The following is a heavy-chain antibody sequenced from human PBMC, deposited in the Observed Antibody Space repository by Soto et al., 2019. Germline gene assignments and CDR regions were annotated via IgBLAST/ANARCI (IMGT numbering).Heavy chain of an antibody. Sequence: GASVKVSCKASGYAFTYYSIHWVRQAPGQRLEWMGWVTADKGITDYSQKFQGRVTITRDTYASTAYMELSSLRSEDTAVYYCARGSKVRSSSSGSPTTTLYYYYGMDVWGQGTTVTVSS. J-gene: IGHJ6*02. CDR1: GYAFTYYS. D-gene: IGHD6-6*01. CDR3: ARGSKVRSSSSGSPTTTLYYYYGMDV. CDR2: VTADKGIT. V-gene: IGHV1-3*01.